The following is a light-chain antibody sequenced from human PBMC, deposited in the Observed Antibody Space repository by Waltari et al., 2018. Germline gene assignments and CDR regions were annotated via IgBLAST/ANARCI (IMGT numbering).Light chain of an antibody. CDR1: SSDVGTYKF. V-gene: IGLV2-14*03. CDR3: NSYTTSGTVV. Sequence: QSALTQPASVSGSPGQSITISCTGTSSDVGTYKFVSWYHQHPGKVPKLIIYDVTYRTSGVSSRFSGYKSGNTASLTISGLQSEDEGDYYCNSYTTSGTVVFGGGTKLTVL. J-gene: IGLJ2*01. CDR2: DVT.